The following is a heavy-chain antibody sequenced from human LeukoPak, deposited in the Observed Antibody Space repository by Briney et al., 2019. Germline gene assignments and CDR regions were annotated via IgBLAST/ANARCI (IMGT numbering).Heavy chain of an antibody. D-gene: IGHD3-22*01. CDR2: IYYSGST. CDR3: ARTYYYDSSGYYAPYYYYGMDV. CDR1: GGSISSGGYY. J-gene: IGHJ6*02. V-gene: IGHV4-61*08. Sequence: ETLSLTCTVSGGSISSGGYYWSWIRQPPGKGLEWIGYIYYSGSTNYNPSLKSRVTISVDTSKNQFSLKLSSVTAADTAVYYCARTYYYDSSGYYAPYYYYGMDVWGQGTTVTVSS.